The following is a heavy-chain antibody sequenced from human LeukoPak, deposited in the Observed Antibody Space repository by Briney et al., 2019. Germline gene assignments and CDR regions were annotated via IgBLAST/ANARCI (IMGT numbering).Heavy chain of an antibody. CDR2: FSGSGGRT. CDR3: AKVNSSYNYFDY. CDR1: GFTFTTYP. D-gene: IGHD6-13*01. V-gene: IGHV3-23*01. Sequence: GGSLRVSCEASGFTFTTYPLSWVRQAPGKGLEWVSTFSGSGGRTYYADSVKGRFTISRDNSKNTLSLQMNSLRAEDTAVYYCAKVNSSYNYFDYWGQGSLVTVSS. J-gene: IGHJ4*02.